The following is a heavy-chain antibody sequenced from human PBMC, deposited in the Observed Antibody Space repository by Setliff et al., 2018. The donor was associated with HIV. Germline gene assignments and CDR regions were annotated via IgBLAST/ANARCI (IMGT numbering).Heavy chain of an antibody. Sequence: SVKVSCKASGYTFTTYSMNWVRQAPGQGLEWMGRIIPIFGTANYAQKFQGRVTITADKSTSTAYMELSSLRSEDTALYYCAREAYSYGYVLPATRFGYYFDVWGKGTTVTVS. CDR3: AREAYSYGYVLPATRFGYYFDV. V-gene: IGHV1-69*06. CDR2: IIPIFGTA. J-gene: IGHJ6*03. D-gene: IGHD5-18*01. CDR1: GYTFTTYS.